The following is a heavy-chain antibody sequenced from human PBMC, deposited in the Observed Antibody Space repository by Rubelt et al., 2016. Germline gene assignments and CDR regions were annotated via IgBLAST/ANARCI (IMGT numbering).Heavy chain of an antibody. CDR3: ARGGSYLPY. Sequence: QVQLQESGPGLVKPSETLSLTCTVSGGSISSYYWSWIRQPPGKGLEWIGYIYYSGSTHYNPSLKRRVTISLDTVTNQFSLKRSSVTAAETAVYYCARGGSYLPYWGQGTLVTVSS. CDR2: IYYSGST. D-gene: IGHD1-26*01. V-gene: IGHV4-59*01. J-gene: IGHJ4*02. CDR1: GGSISSYY.